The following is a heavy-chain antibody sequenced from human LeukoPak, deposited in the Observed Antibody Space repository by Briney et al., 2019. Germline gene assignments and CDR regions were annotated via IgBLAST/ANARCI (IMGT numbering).Heavy chain of an antibody. CDR3: ARHDNYPGFGRGFDP. J-gene: IGHJ5*02. V-gene: IGHV4-34*01. CDR2: INHSGST. CDR1: GGSFSGYY. D-gene: IGHD3-22*01. Sequence: PSETLSLTCAVYGGSFSGYYWNWIRQPPGKGLEWIGEINHSGSTNYNPSLKSRVTLSTDTSKNHFSLKLSSVTAADTGVYYCARHDNYPGFGRGFDPWGQGFLVTVSS.